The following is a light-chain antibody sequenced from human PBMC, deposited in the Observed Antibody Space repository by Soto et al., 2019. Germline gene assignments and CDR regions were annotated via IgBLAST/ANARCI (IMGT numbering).Light chain of an antibody. Sequence: QSALTQPPSASGSPGQSVAISCTGTSSDVGGYNYVSWYQQHPGKAPKLIIYEVTQRPSGVPDRFSGSKSGNTASLTVSGLQAEDEADYYCSSYVGSNKLVFGGGTQLTVL. CDR3: SSYVGSNKLV. V-gene: IGLV2-8*01. CDR1: SSDVGGYNY. CDR2: EVT. J-gene: IGLJ2*01.